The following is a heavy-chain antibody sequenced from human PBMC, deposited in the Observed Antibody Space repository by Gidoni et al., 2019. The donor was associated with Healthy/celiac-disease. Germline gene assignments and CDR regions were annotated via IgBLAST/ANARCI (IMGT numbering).Heavy chain of an antibody. CDR1: GFTFRSYA. D-gene: IGHD6-13*01. CDR3: AKERSEQLVPYVLDY. CDR2: ISGSGGST. V-gene: IGHV3-23*01. J-gene: IGHJ4*02. Sequence: EVQLLESGGGLVQPGGSLRLSCAASGFTFRSYAMSWVRQAPGKGLECVSAISGSGGSTYYADSVKGRFTISRDNSKNTLYLQMNSLRAEDTAVYYCAKERSEQLVPYVLDYWGQGTLVTVSS.